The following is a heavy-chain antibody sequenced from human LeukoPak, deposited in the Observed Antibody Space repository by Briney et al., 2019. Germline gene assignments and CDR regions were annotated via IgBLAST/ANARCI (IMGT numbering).Heavy chain of an antibody. Sequence: AGTSLRLSCEASGFTFSHFGMHWVRQAPGKGLEGVAVIWSDATNQYYGDSVKGRFTISRDNFKKTVSLQMDSLRAEDTAVYYCANDAQRGFDYSNALEHWGQGCLVTVSS. J-gene: IGHJ4*02. V-gene: IGHV3-33*06. CDR2: IWSDATNQ. CDR3: ANDAQRGFDYSNALEH. D-gene: IGHD4-11*01. CDR1: GFTFSHFG.